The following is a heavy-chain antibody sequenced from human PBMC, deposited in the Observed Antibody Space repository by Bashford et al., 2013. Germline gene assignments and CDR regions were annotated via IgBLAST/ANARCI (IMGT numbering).Heavy chain of an antibody. CDR2: ISSSSRTI. Sequence: VRQAPGKGLEWLSYISSSSRTIYYADSIKGRFTISRDNSKSTLYLQMKSLRAEDTAIYYCARGGGEVVKVDAFDIWGQGTTVTVSS. J-gene: IGHJ3*02. D-gene: IGHD3-10*01. V-gene: IGHV3-48*01. CDR3: ARGGGEVVKVDAFDI.